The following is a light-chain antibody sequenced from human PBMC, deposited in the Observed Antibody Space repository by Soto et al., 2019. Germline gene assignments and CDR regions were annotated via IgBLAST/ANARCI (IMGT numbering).Light chain of an antibody. CDR1: QSLLHSNGYNY. CDR3: MQALQTPRT. Sequence: DIVMTQSPLSLPVTPGEPASISCRSSQSLLHSNGYNYLDWYLQKPGQSPRLLIYLGSNRASGVPDRFSGSGSGTDFTLKISRAEAEDVGVYFCMQALQTPRTFGQGTKVEIK. J-gene: IGKJ1*01. CDR2: LGS. V-gene: IGKV2-28*01.